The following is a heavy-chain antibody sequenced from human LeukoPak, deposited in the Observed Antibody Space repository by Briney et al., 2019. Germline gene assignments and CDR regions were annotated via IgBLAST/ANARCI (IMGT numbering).Heavy chain of an antibody. Sequence: SETLSLTCSVSGGSISGYFWSWIREPPGRGLEWIGYIFYGGNTKYNPSLKSRVAMSAEASKNQYSLSLSSVTAADTAIYYCARGRYCAGGGCRLFDFWGQGTLVGVSS. CDR2: IFYGGNT. J-gene: IGHJ4*02. CDR1: GGSISGYF. D-gene: IGHD2-8*02. V-gene: IGHV4-59*01. CDR3: ARGRYCAGGGCRLFDF.